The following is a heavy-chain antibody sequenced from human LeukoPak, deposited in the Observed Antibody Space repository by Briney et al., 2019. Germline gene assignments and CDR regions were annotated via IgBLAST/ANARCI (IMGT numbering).Heavy chain of an antibody. V-gene: IGHV4-34*01. J-gene: IGHJ4*02. Sequence: SETLSLTCAVYGGSFSGYYWSWIRQPPGKGLEWIGEINHSGSTNYNPSLKGRVTISVDTSKNQFSLKLSSVTAADTAVYYCARHYYGSGSYRDWGQGTLVTVSS. D-gene: IGHD3-10*01. CDR2: INHSGST. CDR1: GGSFSGYY. CDR3: ARHYYGSGSYRD.